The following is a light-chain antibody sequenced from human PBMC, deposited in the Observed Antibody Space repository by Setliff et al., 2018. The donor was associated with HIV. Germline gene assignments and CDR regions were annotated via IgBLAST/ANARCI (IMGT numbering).Light chain of an antibody. CDR2: GNS. V-gene: IGLV1-40*01. J-gene: IGLJ1*01. CDR1: SSNIGAGYD. Sequence: QSVLAQPPSVSGAPGQRVTFSCIGSSSNIGAGYDVHWYQQLPGTAPKLLIYGNSNRPSGVPDRFSGSKSDTSASLAITGLQAEDEADYYCQSYDSSLSGSYVFGTGTKVTVL. CDR3: QSYDSSLSGSYV.